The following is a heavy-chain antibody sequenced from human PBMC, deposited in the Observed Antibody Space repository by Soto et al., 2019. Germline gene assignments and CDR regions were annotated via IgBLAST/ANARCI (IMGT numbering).Heavy chain of an antibody. CDR3: ASSYGDYVSF. CDR1: GCSISSYY. D-gene: IGHD4-17*01. V-gene: IGHV4-59*04. J-gene: IGHJ4*02. CDR2: IYYSGST. Sequence: SETLSLTCTVSGCSISSYYWSWIRQPPGKGLEWIGYIYYSGSTYYNPSLKSRVTICVDTSMNQFSLKLSSVTAADTDVYYCASSYGDYVSFWGQGTLVTVSS.